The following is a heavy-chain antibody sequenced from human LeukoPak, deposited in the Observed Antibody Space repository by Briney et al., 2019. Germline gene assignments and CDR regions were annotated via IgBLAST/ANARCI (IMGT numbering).Heavy chain of an antibody. V-gene: IGHV3-21*01. CDR1: GFTFSGYS. CDR3: ARDLSSVPNYYDSSGYYQHPPFDY. J-gene: IGHJ4*02. CDR2: ISSSSSYI. Sequence: GGSLRLSCAASGFTFSGYSMNWVRQAPGKGLEWVSSISSSSSYIYYADSVKGRFTISRDNAKNSLYLQMNSLRAEDTAVYYCARDLSSVPNYYDSSGYYQHPPFDYWGQGTLVTVSS. D-gene: IGHD3-22*01.